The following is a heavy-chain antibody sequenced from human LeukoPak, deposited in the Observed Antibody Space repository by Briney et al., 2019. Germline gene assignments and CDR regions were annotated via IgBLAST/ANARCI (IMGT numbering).Heavy chain of an antibody. V-gene: IGHV3-20*04. CDR1: GFTFDDYR. J-gene: IGHJ4*02. CDR3: ARDPDIVVVPAAIPFDY. CDR2: LNWIGGST. D-gene: IGHD2-2*01. Sequence: GWSLTLSCAASGFTFDDYRMSEVRPAPWKGLDWVPGLNWIGGSTGYADSVKGRFTISRDNAKNSLYLQMNSLRAEDTALYYCARDPDIVVVPAAIPFDYWGQGTLVTVSS.